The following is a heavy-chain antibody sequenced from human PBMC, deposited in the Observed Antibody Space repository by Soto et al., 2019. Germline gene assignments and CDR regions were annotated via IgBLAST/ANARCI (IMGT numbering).Heavy chain of an antibody. D-gene: IGHD3-22*01. CDR3: ARMNYYDSSGYYYRVNYYGMDV. CDR1: GYTFTSYA. V-gene: IGHV1-3*01. Sequence: ASVKVSCKASGYTFTSYAMHWVRQAPGQRLERMGWINAGNGNTKYSQKFQGRVTITRDTSASTAYMELSSLRSEDTAVYYCARMNYYDSSGYYYRVNYYGMDVWGQGTTVTVSS. CDR2: INAGNGNT. J-gene: IGHJ6*02.